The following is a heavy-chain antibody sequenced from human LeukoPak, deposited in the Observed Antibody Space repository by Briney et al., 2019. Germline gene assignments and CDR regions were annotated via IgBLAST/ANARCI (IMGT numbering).Heavy chain of an antibody. CDR3: AKATKAIVVDNYFDY. V-gene: IGHV3-23*01. D-gene: IGHD2-15*01. CDR2: VSANGGGT. CDR1: AFTFAAMP. Sequence: PGGSLSFSASAFAFTFAAMPLGRVRQAQGKGWKGCSAVSANGGGTYYADSVKGRFTVSRDNSKNTLYLHVNSLRAEDTAFYYCAKATKAIVVDNYFDYWGQGTLVTVSS. J-gene: IGHJ4*02.